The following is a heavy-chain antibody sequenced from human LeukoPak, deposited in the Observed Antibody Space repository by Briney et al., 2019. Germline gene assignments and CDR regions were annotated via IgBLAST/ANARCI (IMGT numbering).Heavy chain of an antibody. CDR1: GFTFSSYE. CDR2: ISSSGSTI. V-gene: IGHV3-48*03. Sequence: PGGSLRLSCAASGFTFSSYEMNWVRQAPGKGLEWVSYISSSGSTIYYADSVKGRFTISRDNAKNSLYLQMNSLRAEDTAVYYCARPYGSGSYYPGPWDWGQGTLVTVSS. D-gene: IGHD3-10*01. CDR3: ARPYGSGSYYPGPWD. J-gene: IGHJ4*02.